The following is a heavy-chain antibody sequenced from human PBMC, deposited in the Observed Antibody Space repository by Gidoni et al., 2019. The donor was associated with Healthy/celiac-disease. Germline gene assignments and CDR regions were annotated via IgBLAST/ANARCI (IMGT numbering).Heavy chain of an antibody. CDR2: INSDGSST. CDR1: GFTFRSYW. Sequence: EVQLVESGGGLVQPGGSLRLSCAASGFTFRSYWMHWVRQAPGKGLVWVSRINSDGSSTSYADSVKGRFTISRDNAKNTLYLQMNSLRAEDTAVYYCAREGQQLVRSWFDPWGQGTLVTVSS. CDR3: AREGQQLVRSWFDP. J-gene: IGHJ5*02. V-gene: IGHV3-74*01. D-gene: IGHD6-13*01.